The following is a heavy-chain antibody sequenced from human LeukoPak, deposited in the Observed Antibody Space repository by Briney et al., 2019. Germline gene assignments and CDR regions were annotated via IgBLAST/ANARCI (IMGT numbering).Heavy chain of an antibody. D-gene: IGHD6-13*01. CDR1: GYTFTSYG. V-gene: IGHV1-18*01. CDR3: ARVMGIAAAGTVQYYFDY. CDR2: ISAYNGKT. Sequence: ASVKVSCKASGYTFTSYGISWVRQAPGKGLEWMGWISAYNGKTNYAQKLQGRVTMTPDTSTSTAYMELRSLRSGDTAVYYCARVMGIAAAGTVQYYFDYWGQGTLVTVSS. J-gene: IGHJ4*02.